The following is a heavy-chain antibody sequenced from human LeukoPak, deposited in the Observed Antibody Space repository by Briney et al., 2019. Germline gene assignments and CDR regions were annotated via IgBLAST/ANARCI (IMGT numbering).Heavy chain of an antibody. Sequence: SQTLSLTCTVSGGSISSGSYYWSWIRQPAGKGLEWIGRIYTSGSTNYNPSLKSRVTISVDTSKNQFSLKLSSVTAADTAVYYCARHEVYYDILTGPFDYWGQGTLVTVSS. V-gene: IGHV4-61*02. CDR3: ARHEVYYDILTGPFDY. CDR1: GGSISSGSYY. D-gene: IGHD3-9*01. CDR2: IYTSGST. J-gene: IGHJ4*02.